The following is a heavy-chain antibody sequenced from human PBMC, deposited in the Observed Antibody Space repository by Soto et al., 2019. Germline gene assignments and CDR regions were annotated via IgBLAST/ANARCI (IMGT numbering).Heavy chain of an antibody. CDR3: ASGYCSSTSCYSPGYLLDY. D-gene: IGHD2-2*03. V-gene: IGHV3-30-3*01. Sequence: GGSLRLSCAASAFTFSSYAMHWARQAPGKGLEWVAVVSYDGSNKYYADSVKARFTISRDNSKNTLYLQMNSLRAEDTAVYYCASGYCSSTSCYSPGYLLDYWGQGTLVTVSS. CDR2: VSYDGSNK. CDR1: AFTFSSYA. J-gene: IGHJ4*02.